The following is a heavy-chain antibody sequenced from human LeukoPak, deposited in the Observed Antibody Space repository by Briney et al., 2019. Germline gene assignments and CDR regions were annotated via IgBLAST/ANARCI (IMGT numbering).Heavy chain of an antibody. J-gene: IGHJ6*03. CDR2: ISSSGNT. D-gene: IGHD3-22*01. CDR1: GGSVSSLY. V-gene: IGHV4-59*02. Sequence: SETLSLTCTVSGGSVSSLYWSWIRQPPGKGLEWIGLISSSGNTMYSPSLKSRVTISLDTSKNHFSLRLSSVTAADTAVYYCASVSMYEGSGSLFGSKYYYPDVWARGPRSSSR. CDR3: ASVSMYEGSGSLFGSKYYYPDV.